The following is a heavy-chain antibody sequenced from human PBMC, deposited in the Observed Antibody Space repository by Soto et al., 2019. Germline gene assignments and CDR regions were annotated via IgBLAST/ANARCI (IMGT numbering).Heavy chain of an antibody. CDR3: XXXXRXXXSXXYSYGY. V-gene: IGHV3-7*01. CDR2: KKQDGGEK. J-gene: IGHJ4*02. Sequence: EVQLVESGGGLVQPGGSLRLSCAASGFTFSSYWMSWVXXXXXXXXXXXANKKQDGGEKYYVDYVKGRFTISRDNAKXXXXXXXXXXXXXXXXXXXXXXXXRXXXSXXYSYGYWGQGTLVTVSP. CDR1: GFTFSSYW.